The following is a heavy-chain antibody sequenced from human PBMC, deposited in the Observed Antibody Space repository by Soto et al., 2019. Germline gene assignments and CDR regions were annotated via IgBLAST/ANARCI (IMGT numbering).Heavy chain of an antibody. Sequence: QVQLVQSGAEVKKPGASVKVSCKASGYTFSSYGISWVRQAPGQGLEWMGWSSTYSGNTNYAQKFQGRVTMTTDTSTSTAYMELRSLRSDDTAVYYCARDGVSTRMVGWYFDLWGRGTLVTVSS. D-gene: IGHD2-8*01. CDR2: SSTYSGNT. CDR3: ARDGVSTRMVGWYFDL. CDR1: GYTFSSYG. J-gene: IGHJ2*01. V-gene: IGHV1-18*04.